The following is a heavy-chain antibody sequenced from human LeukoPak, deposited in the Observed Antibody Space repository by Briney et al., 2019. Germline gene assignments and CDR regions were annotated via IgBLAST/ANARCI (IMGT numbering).Heavy chain of an antibody. CDR3: TTGAPRAYSGSYSNC. J-gene: IGHJ4*02. D-gene: IGHD1-26*01. CDR1: GFTFSNPW. V-gene: IGHV3-15*01. Sequence: PGGSLRLSCAASGFTFSNPWMSWVRQAPGKGLEWVGRTKSKTDDGTTDYAAPVKGRFTISRDDSQNTLYLQMNSLKTEDTAVYYCTTGAPRAYSGSYSNCWGQGTLVTVSS. CDR2: TKSKTDDGTT.